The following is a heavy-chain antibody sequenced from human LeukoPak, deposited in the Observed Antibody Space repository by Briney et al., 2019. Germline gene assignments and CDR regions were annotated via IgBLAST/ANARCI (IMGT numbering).Heavy chain of an antibody. CDR2: IYSGGST. D-gene: IGHD6-19*01. V-gene: IGHV3-53*01. J-gene: IGHJ4*02. CDR1: GFTVSSNY. Sequence: SGGSLRLSCAASGFTVSSNYMSWVRQAPGKGLEWVSVIYSGGSTYYADSVKGRFTISRDNSKNTLYPQMNSLRAEDTAVYYCARAGYSSGRRDYWGQGILVTVSS. CDR3: ARAGYSSGRRDY.